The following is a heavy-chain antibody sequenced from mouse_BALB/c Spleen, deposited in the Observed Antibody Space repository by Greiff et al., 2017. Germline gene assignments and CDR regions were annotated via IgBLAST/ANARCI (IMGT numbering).Heavy chain of an antibody. V-gene: IGHV5-6-4*01. CDR3: TRDHDGYYFAY. D-gene: IGHD2-3*01. Sequence: EVKVVESGGGLVKPGGSLKLSCAASGFTFSSYTMSWVRQTPEKRLEWVATISSGGSYTYYPDSVKGRFTISRDNAKNTLYLQMSSLKSEDTAMYYCTRDHDGYYFAYWGQGTLVTVSA. CDR2: ISSGGSYT. CDR1: GFTFSSYT. J-gene: IGHJ3*01.